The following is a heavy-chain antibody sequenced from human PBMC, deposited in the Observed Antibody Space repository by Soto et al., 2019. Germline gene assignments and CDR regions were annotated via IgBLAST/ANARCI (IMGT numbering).Heavy chain of an antibody. V-gene: IGHV2-26*01. CDR2: ILSDKER. Sequence: QVTLKESGPVLVKPTETLTLPCTVSGFSLTTGRMGVSWIRQSPGKALAWLAHILSDKERSYSTSMQGRLTITKDSSGSQVVLSRTNMDPVDSGTYYCVLVNADSYQFDYGMDVWGQGTTVTVSS. D-gene: IGHD4-17*01. CDR3: VLVNADSYQFDYGMDV. CDR1: GFSLTTGRMG. J-gene: IGHJ6*02.